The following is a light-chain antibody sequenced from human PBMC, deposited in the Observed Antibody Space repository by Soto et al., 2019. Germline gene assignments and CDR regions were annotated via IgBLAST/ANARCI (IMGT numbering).Light chain of an antibody. Sequence: QSVLTQPPSVSAAPRQRVTISCSGSSSNIGNNAVNWYQQLPGKAPKLLIYYDDLLPSGVSDRFSGSKSGTSASLAISGPQSEDEADYYCAAWDDSLNGHVVFGGGTKLTVL. CDR3: AAWDDSLNGHVV. CDR2: YDD. V-gene: IGLV1-36*01. J-gene: IGLJ2*01. CDR1: SSNIGNNA.